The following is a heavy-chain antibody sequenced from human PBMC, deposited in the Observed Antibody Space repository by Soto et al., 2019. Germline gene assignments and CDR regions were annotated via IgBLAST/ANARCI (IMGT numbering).Heavy chain of an antibody. V-gene: IGHV4-59*01. D-gene: IGHD3-9*01. Sequence: SETLSLTCTVSGGSINNYYWSWIRQPPGKGLEWIGYIYSTGSAIYNPSLRSRVTFSVDTSRSQFSLKLRSVTAADTAVYYCARFEWHTTKRFDAWGQGTMVTVSS. CDR3: ARFEWHTTKRFDA. CDR2: IYSTGSA. J-gene: IGHJ4*02. CDR1: GGSINNYY.